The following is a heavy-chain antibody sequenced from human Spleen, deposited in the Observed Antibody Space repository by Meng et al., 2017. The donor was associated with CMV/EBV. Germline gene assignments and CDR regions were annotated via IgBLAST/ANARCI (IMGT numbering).Heavy chain of an antibody. CDR1: GFTFDDYA. CDR2: ISWNSGSI. CDR3: AKESYDSSGNYSGY. V-gene: IGHV3-9*01. J-gene: IGHJ4*02. Sequence: SLKISCAASGFTFDDYAMHWVRQAPGKGLEWVSGISWNSGSIGYADSVMGRFTISRDNAKDSLYLQMNSLRAEDTALYYCAKESYDSSGNYSGYWGQGTLVTVSS. D-gene: IGHD3-22*01.